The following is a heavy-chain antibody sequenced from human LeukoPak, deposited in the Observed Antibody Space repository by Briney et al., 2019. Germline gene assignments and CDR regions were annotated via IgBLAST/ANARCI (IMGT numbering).Heavy chain of an antibody. Sequence: ASVKVSCKASGYTFTGYYMHWVRQAPGQGPEWMGRINPNSGGTNYAQKFQGRVTMTRDTSISTAYMELSRLRSDDTAVYYCARGRMVYAMGFDPWGQGTLVTVSS. J-gene: IGHJ5*02. CDR3: ARGRMVYAMGFDP. D-gene: IGHD2-8*01. CDR2: INPNSGGT. CDR1: GYTFTGYY. V-gene: IGHV1-2*06.